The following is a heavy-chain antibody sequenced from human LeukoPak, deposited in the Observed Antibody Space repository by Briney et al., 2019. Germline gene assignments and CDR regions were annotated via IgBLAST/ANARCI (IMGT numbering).Heavy chain of an antibody. J-gene: IGHJ3*02. D-gene: IGHD3-22*01. CDR1: GFTFDDYA. V-gene: IGHV3-9*01. CDR3: AKDDSSGYYSGDAFDI. Sequence: GRSLRLSCAASGFTFDDYAMHWVRQAPGKGLEWVSGISWNSGSMGYADSVKGRFTISRDNAKNSLYLQMNSLRAEDTALYYCAKDDSSGYYSGDAFDIWGQGTMVTVSS. CDR2: ISWNSGSM.